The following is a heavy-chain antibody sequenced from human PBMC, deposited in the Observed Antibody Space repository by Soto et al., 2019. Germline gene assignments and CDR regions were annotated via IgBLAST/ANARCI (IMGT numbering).Heavy chain of an antibody. CDR3: ARVIAAAGRRATNWFDP. V-gene: IGHV1-18*01. J-gene: IGHJ5*02. Sequence: QVQLVQSGAEVKKPGAPVKVSCKASGYTFTSYGISWVRQAPGQGLEWMGWISAYNGNTNYAQKLQGRVTMTTDTSTSTAYMEMRSRRADDKAVDYCARVIAAAGRRATNWFDPWGQGTLVTVSS. CDR2: ISAYNGNT. D-gene: IGHD6-13*01. CDR1: GYTFTSYG.